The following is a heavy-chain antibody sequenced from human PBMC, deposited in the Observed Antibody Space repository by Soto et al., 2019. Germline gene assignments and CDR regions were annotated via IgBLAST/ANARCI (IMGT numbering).Heavy chain of an antibody. D-gene: IGHD6-6*01. CDR3: SSSTYYYYGMDV. Sequence: EVQLVESGGGLVKPGGSLRLSCAASGFTFSSYSMNWVRQAPGKGLEWVSSISSSSSYIYYADSVKGRFTISRDNAKNSLYLQMNSLRAEDTAVYYCSSSTYYYYGMDVWGQGTTVTVSS. J-gene: IGHJ6*02. CDR2: ISSSSSYI. CDR1: GFTFSSYS. V-gene: IGHV3-21*01.